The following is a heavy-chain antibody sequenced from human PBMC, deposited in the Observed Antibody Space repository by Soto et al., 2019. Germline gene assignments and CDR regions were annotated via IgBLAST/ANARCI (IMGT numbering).Heavy chain of an antibody. D-gene: IGHD3-16*02. V-gene: IGHV3-49*04. J-gene: IGHJ6*02. CDR3: TRDRDYVWGSSRHYYYYGMDV. CDR2: IRSKAYSGTT. CDR1: GFTFGDYA. Sequence: GGSLRLSCTASGFTFGDYAMSWVRQAPGKGLEWVGFIRSKAYSGTTEYAASVKGRFTISRDDSKSIAYLQMNSLKTEDTAAYYCTRDRDYVWGSSRHYYYYGMDVWGQGTTVTVSS.